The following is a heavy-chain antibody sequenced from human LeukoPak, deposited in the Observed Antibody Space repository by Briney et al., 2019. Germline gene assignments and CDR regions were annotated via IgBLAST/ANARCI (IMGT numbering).Heavy chain of an antibody. V-gene: IGHV3-64D*06. Sequence: GGSLRLSCSASGFTFSSYAMHWVRQAPGKGLEYVSAISSNGGSTYYADSVKGRFTISRDNSKNTLYLQMSSLRAEDTAVYYCVKWGPRPGTAMVFDYWGQGTLVTVSS. CDR3: VKWGPRPGTAMVFDY. CDR1: GFTFSSYA. J-gene: IGHJ4*02. D-gene: IGHD5-18*01. CDR2: ISSNGGST.